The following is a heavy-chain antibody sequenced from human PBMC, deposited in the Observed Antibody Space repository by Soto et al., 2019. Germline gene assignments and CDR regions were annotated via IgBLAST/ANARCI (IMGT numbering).Heavy chain of an antibody. CDR2: IYYSGST. D-gene: IGHD6-13*01. Sequence: QVQLQESGPGLVKPSQTLSLTCTVSGGSISSGGYYWSWIRQHPGKGLEWIGYIYYSGSTYYNPSLKSRVTISVDTSKNQFSLKLSSVTAADTAVYYCAREREGSRWSYNWFDPWGQGTLVTVSS. CDR1: GGSISSGGYY. CDR3: AREREGSRWSYNWFDP. V-gene: IGHV4-31*03. J-gene: IGHJ5*02.